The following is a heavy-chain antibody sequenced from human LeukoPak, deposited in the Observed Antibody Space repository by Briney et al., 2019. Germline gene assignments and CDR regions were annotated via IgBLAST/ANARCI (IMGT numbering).Heavy chain of an antibody. V-gene: IGHV3-33*01. D-gene: IGHD3-22*01. Sequence: GGSLRLSCAASGFTFSSYGMHWVRQAPGKGLEWVAVIWYDGSNKYYADSVKGRFTISRDNSKNTLYLQMNSLRAEDTAVYYCASQYDSSGYYYGYWGQGTLVTVSS. CDR2: IWYDGSNK. CDR1: GFTFSSYG. CDR3: ASQYDSSGYYYGY. J-gene: IGHJ4*02.